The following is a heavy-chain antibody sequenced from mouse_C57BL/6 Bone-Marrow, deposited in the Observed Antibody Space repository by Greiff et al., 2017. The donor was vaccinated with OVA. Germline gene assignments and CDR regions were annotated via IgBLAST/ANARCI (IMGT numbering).Heavy chain of an antibody. D-gene: IGHD2-3*01. Sequence: QVQLQQPGAELVKPGASVKISCKASGYTFTDYYINWVKQRPGQGLEWIGKIGPGSGSTYYNEKFKGKATLTADKASSTAYMQLSSLTSEDSAVYFYARPLYDGYAAFGYWGQGTTLTVSS. J-gene: IGHJ2*01. CDR3: ARPLYDGYAAFGY. CDR1: GYTFTDYY. CDR2: IGPGSGST. V-gene: IGHV1-77*01.